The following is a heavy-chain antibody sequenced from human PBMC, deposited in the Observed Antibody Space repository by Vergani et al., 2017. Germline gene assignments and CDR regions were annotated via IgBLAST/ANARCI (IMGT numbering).Heavy chain of an antibody. CDR2: TYYRSKWYN. J-gene: IGHJ4*02. CDR1: GDSVSSNSAA. CDR3: AREDDRNYYGSAFPFDY. D-gene: IGHD3-10*01. Sequence: QVQLQQSGPGLVKPSQTLSLTCAISGDSVSSNSAAWNWIRQSPSRGLEWLGRTYYRSKWYNDYAVSVKSRITINPDTSKNQFSLQLNSVTPEDTAVYYCAREDDRNYYGSAFPFDYWGQGTLVTVSS. V-gene: IGHV6-1*01.